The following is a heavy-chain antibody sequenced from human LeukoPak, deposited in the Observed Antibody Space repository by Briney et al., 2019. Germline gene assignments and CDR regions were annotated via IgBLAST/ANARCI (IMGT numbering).Heavy chain of an antibody. CDR2: ISYDGSNK. V-gene: IGHV3-30*18. CDR3: AKGPQTRLLWFGELCPFDY. CDR1: GFTFSSYG. Sequence: GGSLRLSCAASGFTFSSYGMHWVRQAPGKGLEWVAVISYDGSNKYYADSVKGRFTISRDNSKNTLYLQMNSLRAEDTAVYYCAKGPQTRLLWFGELCPFDYWGQGTLVTVSS. D-gene: IGHD3-10*01. J-gene: IGHJ4*02.